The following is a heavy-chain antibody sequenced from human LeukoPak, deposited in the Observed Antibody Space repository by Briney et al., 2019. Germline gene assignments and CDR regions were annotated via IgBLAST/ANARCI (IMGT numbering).Heavy chain of an antibody. J-gene: IGHJ1*01. CDR1: GFTVSSNY. D-gene: IGHD2-21*02. V-gene: IGHV3-66*01. CDR3: ARGVAYCGGDCYSGEYFQH. CDR2: IYSGGST. Sequence: GGSLRLSCAASGFTVSSNYMSWVRQAPGKGLEWVSVIYSGGSTYYADSVKGRFTISRDNSKNTLYLQMNSLRAEDTAVYHCARGVAYCGGDCYSGEYFQHWGQGALVTVSS.